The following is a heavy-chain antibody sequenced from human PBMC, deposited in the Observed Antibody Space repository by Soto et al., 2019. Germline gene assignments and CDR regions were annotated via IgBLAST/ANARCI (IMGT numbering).Heavy chain of an antibody. Sequence: GESLKISCKGSGYSFTTYWISWVRQMPGKGLEWMGRIDPTDSDTYYSPSFQGHVTFSADKSISTVYLQWSSLKASDTAMYYCATHDAQGDRRWCDPGGQGTLVTVAS. D-gene: IGHD3-16*01. CDR3: ATHDAQGDRRWCDP. V-gene: IGHV5-10-1*01. CDR2: IDPTDSDT. CDR1: GYSFTTYW. J-gene: IGHJ5*02.